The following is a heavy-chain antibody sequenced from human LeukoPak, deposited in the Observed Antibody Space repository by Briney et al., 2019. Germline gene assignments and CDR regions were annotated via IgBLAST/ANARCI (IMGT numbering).Heavy chain of an antibody. V-gene: IGHV1-69*04. J-gene: IGHJ3*02. CDR3: ARDRAGDKRGDI. D-gene: IGHD4-17*01. CDR1: GGTFSSYA. Sequence: SVTVSCKASGGTFSSYAISWVRQAPGQGLEWMGRIIPILGIANYAQKFQGRVTITADKSTSTAYMELSSLRAEDTAVYYCARDRAGDKRGDIWGQGTMVTVSS. CDR2: IIPILGIA.